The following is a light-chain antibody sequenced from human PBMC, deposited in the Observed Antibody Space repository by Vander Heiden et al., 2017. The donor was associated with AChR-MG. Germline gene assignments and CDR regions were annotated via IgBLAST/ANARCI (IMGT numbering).Light chain of an antibody. J-gene: IGKJ1*01. V-gene: IGKV3-20*01. CDR1: QSVSSSY. Sequence: EIVFTQSPGTLSLSPGESNTLSCSASQSVSSSYLAWYQKKAGQAPRLLIYGASSRATGIPDRFSGSGSGTDFTLTISRLEPEDFAVYYCQQYCSSPRTFGQGTKVEIK. CDR2: GAS. CDR3: QQYCSSPRT.